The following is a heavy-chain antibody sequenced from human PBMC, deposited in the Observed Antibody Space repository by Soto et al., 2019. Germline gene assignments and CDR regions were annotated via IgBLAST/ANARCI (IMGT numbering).Heavy chain of an antibody. J-gene: IGHJ5*02. V-gene: IGHV4-38-2*01. Sequence: PSETLSLTCAVSGYSISSGYYWGWIRQPPGKGLEWIGSIYHSGSTYYNPSLKSRVTISVDTSKNQFSLKPSSVTAADTAVYYCARGIAAAVENWFDPWGQGTLVTVSS. D-gene: IGHD6-13*01. CDR2: IYHSGST. CDR1: GYSISSGYY. CDR3: ARGIAAAVENWFDP.